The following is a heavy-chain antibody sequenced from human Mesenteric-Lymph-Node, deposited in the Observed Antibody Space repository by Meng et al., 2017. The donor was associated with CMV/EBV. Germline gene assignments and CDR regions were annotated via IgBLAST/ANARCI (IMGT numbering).Heavy chain of an antibody. CDR3: ARGFPLVRGVTDDAFDI. J-gene: IGHJ3*02. CDR2: ISSSGTTI. CDR1: GFTFSDYS. D-gene: IGHD3-10*01. V-gene: IGHV3-11*01. Sequence: GESLKISCAASGFTFSDYSMSWIRQAPGKGLEWVSYISSSGTTIYYADSVKGRFTISRDNAKNSLYLQMNSLRAEDTALYYCARGFPLVRGVTDDAFDIWGQGTMVTVSS.